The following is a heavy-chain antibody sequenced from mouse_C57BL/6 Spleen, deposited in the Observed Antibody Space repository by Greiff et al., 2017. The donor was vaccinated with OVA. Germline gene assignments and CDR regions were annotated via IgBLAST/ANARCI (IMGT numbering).Heavy chain of an antibody. CDR1: GFSLTRYG. J-gene: IGHJ4*01. CDR3: ARKNYGSSYDAMDY. CDR2: IWSGGST. Sequence: QVQLKESGPGLVQPSQSLSITCTVSGFSLTRYGVHWVRQSPGKGLEWLGVIWSGGSTDYNAAFISRLSISKDNSKSQVFFKMNSLQADDTAIYYCARKNYGSSYDAMDYWGQGTSVTVSS. V-gene: IGHV2-2*01. D-gene: IGHD1-1*01.